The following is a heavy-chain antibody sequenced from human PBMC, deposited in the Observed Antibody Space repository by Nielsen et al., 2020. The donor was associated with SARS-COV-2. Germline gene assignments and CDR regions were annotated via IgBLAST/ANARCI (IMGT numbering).Heavy chain of an antibody. D-gene: IGHD3-10*01. CDR3: AKRSGYGSGSILY. Sequence: GESLKISCAASGFTFSSYAMTWVRQAPGKGLEWVSSITAGDTTCYADSVRGRFTISRDNSRNTLWLQMNSLRAEDTAVYYCAKRSGYGSGSILYWGQGTLVTVSS. CDR2: ITAGDTT. CDR1: GFTFSSYA. J-gene: IGHJ4*02. V-gene: IGHV3-23*01.